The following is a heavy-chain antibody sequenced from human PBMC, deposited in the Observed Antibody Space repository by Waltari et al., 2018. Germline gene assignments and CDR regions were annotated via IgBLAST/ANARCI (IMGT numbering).Heavy chain of an antibody. CDR1: GFTFSSYS. V-gene: IGHV3-21*01. Sequence: EVQLVESGGGLVKPGGSLRLSCAASGFTFSSYSMNWVRQAPGKGLEWVSSISSSSSYIYYADSVKGRFTISRDNAKNSLYLQMNSLRAEDTAVYYCARDKPAPLDYGDYGYYYYGMDVWGQGP. D-gene: IGHD4-17*01. CDR2: ISSSSSYI. CDR3: ARDKPAPLDYGDYGYYYYGMDV. J-gene: IGHJ6*02.